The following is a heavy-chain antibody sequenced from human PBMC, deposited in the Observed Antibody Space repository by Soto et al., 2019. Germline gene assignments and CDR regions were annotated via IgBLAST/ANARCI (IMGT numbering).Heavy chain of an antibody. CDR2: IYYSGST. Sequence: QVQLQESGPGLVKPSQTLSLTCTVSGGSISSGGYYWSWIRQHPGKGLEGIWYIYYSGSTYYNPSLKSRVTISVATSKNQFSLKLRSVTAADTAVYYCARESVGASSAFDIWGQGTMVTVSS. V-gene: IGHV4-31*03. D-gene: IGHD1-26*01. CDR3: ARESVGASSAFDI. CDR1: GGSISSGGYY. J-gene: IGHJ3*02.